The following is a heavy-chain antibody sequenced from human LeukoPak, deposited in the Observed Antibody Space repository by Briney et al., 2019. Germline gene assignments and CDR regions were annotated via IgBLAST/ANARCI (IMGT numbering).Heavy chain of an antibody. CDR1: GFTFSNYG. Sequence: GGSLRLSCTTSGFTFSNYGMHWVRQAPGKGLEWVTFIRSDGSIKYYADSVKGRFTISRDNPKNTLFLEMKSLRSEDTAVYYCAKDLWTPYFDYWGQGTLVTVSS. CDR3: AKDLWTPYFDY. D-gene: IGHD2-21*01. J-gene: IGHJ4*02. V-gene: IGHV3-30*02. CDR2: IRSDGSIK.